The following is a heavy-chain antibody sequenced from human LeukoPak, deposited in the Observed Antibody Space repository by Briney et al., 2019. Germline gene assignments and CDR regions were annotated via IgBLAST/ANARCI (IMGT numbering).Heavy chain of an antibody. CDR2: MNPNIGNT. CDR1: GYTLTSYV. D-gene: IGHD3-3*01. J-gene: IGHJ4*02. V-gene: IGHV1-8*01. Sequence: ASVKVSCKASGYTLTSYVITWFRRAPGQGLEWRGWMNPNIGNTGYAQKFQGRVTMTRNTSISTAYMELSSLRSEDTAVYYCARGLSSVDPFYYDFWSGYYTPDYWGQGTLVTVSS. CDR3: ARGLSSVDPFYYDFWSGYYTPDY.